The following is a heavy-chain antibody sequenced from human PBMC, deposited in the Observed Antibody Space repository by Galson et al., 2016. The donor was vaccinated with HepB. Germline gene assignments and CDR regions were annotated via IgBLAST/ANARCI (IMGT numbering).Heavy chain of an antibody. D-gene: IGHD3-22*01. CDR3: AILGMYYRDTSDYFTEDF. J-gene: IGHJ4*02. V-gene: IGHV3-23*01. Sequence: SLRLSCAASGFTSSNYDMSWVRQAPGKGLQWVSVVRASGNGGSTHYADSVKGRFTISRDTSKNTLDLQMNSLRAEDTAVYYCAILGMYYRDTSDYFTEDFWGQGTLVTVS. CDR2: VRASGNGGST. CDR1: GFTSSNYD.